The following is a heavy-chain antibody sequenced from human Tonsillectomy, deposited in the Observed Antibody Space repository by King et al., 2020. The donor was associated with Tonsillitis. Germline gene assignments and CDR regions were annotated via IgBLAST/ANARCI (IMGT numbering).Heavy chain of an antibody. CDR3: ARLEGGSPYYYYYMDV. CDR1: GYSFSTYW. V-gene: IGHV5-51*03. J-gene: IGHJ6*03. CDR2: THPRDSAT. Sequence: QLVQSGAEVKKPGDSLKISCRGTGYSFSTYWIGWVRQMAGKGLEWMGITHPRDSATRYSPSFQGHVTISADKSIDTAYMQWSSLKASDTAIYYCARLEGGSPYYYYYMDVWGKGTTVTVSS. D-gene: IGHD3-16*01.